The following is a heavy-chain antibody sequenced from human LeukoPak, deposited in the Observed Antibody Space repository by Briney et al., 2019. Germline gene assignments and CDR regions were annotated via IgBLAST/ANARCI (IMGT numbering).Heavy chain of an antibody. CDR1: GFTFSNYS. D-gene: IGHD1-20*01. CDR3: TRVPYITGAFDF. CDR2: IRSASKPI. V-gene: IGHV3-48*02. Sequence: GGSLRLSCAAAGFTFSNYSVNWVRQAPGKGVEWVSYIRSASKPIYYADSVKGRFIISTDNAKNSLYLQMNSLRDDDTAVYYCTRVPYITGAFDFWGQGTLVTVSS. J-gene: IGHJ4*02.